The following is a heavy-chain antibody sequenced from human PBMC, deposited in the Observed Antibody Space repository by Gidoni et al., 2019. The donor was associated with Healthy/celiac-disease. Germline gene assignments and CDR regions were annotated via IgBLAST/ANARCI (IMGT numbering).Heavy chain of an antibody. Sequence: QVQLVQSGAEVKKPGASVKVSCKASGYTFTGYYMHWVRQAPGQGLEWMGWINPNSGGTNYAQKFQGWVTMTRDTSISTAYMELSRLRSDDTAVYYCAREGQDGSGSPYGMDVWGQGTTVTVSS. CDR1: GYTFTGYY. D-gene: IGHD3-10*01. J-gene: IGHJ6*02. CDR3: AREGQDGSGSPYGMDV. V-gene: IGHV1-2*04. CDR2: INPNSGGT.